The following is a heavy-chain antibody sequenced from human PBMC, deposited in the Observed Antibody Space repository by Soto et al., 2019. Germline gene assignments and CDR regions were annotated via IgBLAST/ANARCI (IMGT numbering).Heavy chain of an antibody. Sequence: SETLSLTCTVSGGSISSSSYYWGWIRQPPGKGLEWIGSIYYSGSTYYNPSLKSRVTISVDTSKNQFSLKLSSVTAADTAVYYCARNEHFDYWGQGTLVTVSS. CDR2: IYYSGST. D-gene: IGHD1-1*01. V-gene: IGHV4-39*01. J-gene: IGHJ4*02. CDR1: GGSISSSSYY. CDR3: ARNEHFDY.